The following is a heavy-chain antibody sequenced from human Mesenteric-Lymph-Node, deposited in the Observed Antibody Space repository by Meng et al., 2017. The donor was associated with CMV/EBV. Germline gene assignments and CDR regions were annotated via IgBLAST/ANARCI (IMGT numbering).Heavy chain of an antibody. CDR2: IKQDGSEK. CDR3: ARGTLAPTNTRVY. D-gene: IGHD2-2*01. CDR1: GFTFSSYE. V-gene: IGHV3-7*04. Sequence: GESLKISCAASGFTFSSYEMTWVRQAPGKGLEWVANIKQDGSEKNYVDSVKGRFTISRDNAKNSLYLQMNSLRGEDTAVYYCARGTLAPTNTRVYWGQGTLVTVSS. J-gene: IGHJ4*02.